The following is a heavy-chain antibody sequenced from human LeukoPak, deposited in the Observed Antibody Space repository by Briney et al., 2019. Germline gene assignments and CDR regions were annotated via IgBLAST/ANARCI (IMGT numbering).Heavy chain of an antibody. CDR3: ARADYGGNFDY. Sequence: SETLSFTCTVSGGSISSYYWSWIRQPPGKGLEWIGYIYYSGSTNYNPSLKSRVTISVDTSKNQFSLKLSSVTAADTAVYYCARADYGGNFDYWGQGTLVTVSS. J-gene: IGHJ4*02. V-gene: IGHV4-59*01. CDR1: GGSISSYY. D-gene: IGHD4-23*01. CDR2: IYYSGST.